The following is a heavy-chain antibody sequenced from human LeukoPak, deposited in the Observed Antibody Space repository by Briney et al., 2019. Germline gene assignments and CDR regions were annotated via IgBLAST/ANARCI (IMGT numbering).Heavy chain of an antibody. CDR2: ISWNSGSI. J-gene: IGHJ4*02. CDR3: ARNRFGHLFDY. CDR1: GFTFDDYA. D-gene: IGHD3-16*01. V-gene: IGHV3-9*01. Sequence: PGGSLRLSCAASGFTFDDYAMHWVRQAPGKGLEWVSGISWNSGSIGYADSVKGRFTISRDNAKNSLYLQMNSLRAEDTAVYYCARNRFGHLFDYWGQGTLVFVSS.